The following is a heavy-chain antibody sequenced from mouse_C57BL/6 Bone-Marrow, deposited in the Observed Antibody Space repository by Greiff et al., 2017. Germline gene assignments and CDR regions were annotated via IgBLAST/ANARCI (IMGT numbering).Heavy chain of an antibody. D-gene: IGHD4-1*01. Sequence: QVQLQQSGAELVRPGTSVKVSCKASGYAFTNYLIEWVKQRPGQGLEWIGVINPGSGGTNYTEKFKGKATLTADKSSSTPDMQLSSLTSEESAVYFCARSKNWDSWFAYWGQGTLVTVSA. V-gene: IGHV1-54*01. CDR2: INPGSGGT. CDR3: ARSKNWDSWFAY. CDR1: GYAFTNYL. J-gene: IGHJ3*01.